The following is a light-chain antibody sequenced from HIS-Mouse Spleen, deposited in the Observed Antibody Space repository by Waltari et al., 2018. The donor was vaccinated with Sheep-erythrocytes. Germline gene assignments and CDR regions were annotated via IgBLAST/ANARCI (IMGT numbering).Light chain of an antibody. Sequence: QSALTQPASVSGSPGQSITISCTGTSSDVGSYNLVSWYQQHPGKAPKLMIYVGSTRTSGVFNRFSGSKAGNTASLTISGLQAEDEADYYCCSYAGSSTWVFGGGTKLTVL. CDR3: CSYAGSSTWV. CDR2: VGS. J-gene: IGLJ3*02. V-gene: IGLV2-23*01. CDR1: SSDVGSYNL.